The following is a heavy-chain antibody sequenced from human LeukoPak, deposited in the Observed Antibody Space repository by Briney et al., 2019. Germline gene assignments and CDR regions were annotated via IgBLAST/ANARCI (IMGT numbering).Heavy chain of an antibody. Sequence: SETLSLTCAVYGGSFSGYYWSWIRQPPGKGLEWIGEINHSGSTNYNPSLKSRVTISVDTSKNQFSLKLSSVTAADTAVYYCARGRYDYVRGSYRYMDLDYWGQGTLVTVSS. CDR3: ARGRYDYVRGSYRYMDLDY. J-gene: IGHJ4*02. D-gene: IGHD3-16*02. CDR1: GGSFSGYY. V-gene: IGHV4-34*01. CDR2: INHSGST.